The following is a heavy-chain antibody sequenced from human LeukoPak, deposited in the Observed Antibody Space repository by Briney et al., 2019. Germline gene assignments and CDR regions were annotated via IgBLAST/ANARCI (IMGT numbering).Heavy chain of an antibody. V-gene: IGHV1-69*13. CDR1: GGTFSSYA. D-gene: IGHD2-2*01. J-gene: IGHJ5*02. CDR2: IIPIFGTA. Sequence: SVKVSCKASGGTFSSYAISWVRQAPGQGLEWMGGIIPIFGTANYAQKFQGRVTITADESTSTAYMELSSLRSEDTAVYYCARLFTPRYCSTTSCYWKGWFDPWGQGTLVTVSS. CDR3: ARLFTPRYCSTTSCYWKGWFDP.